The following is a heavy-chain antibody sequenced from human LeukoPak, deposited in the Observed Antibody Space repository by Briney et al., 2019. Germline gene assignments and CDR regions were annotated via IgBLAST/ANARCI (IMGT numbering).Heavy chain of an antibody. CDR3: ARRVFSGSGSYYNWFDP. D-gene: IGHD3-10*01. CDR1: GVSIVSSAYS. V-gene: IGHV4-61*05. CDR2: IYYSGST. J-gene: IGHJ5*02. Sequence: PSETLSLTCTVSGVSIVSSAYSWSWIRQPPGKGLEWIGYIYYSGSTNYNPSLKSRVTISVDTSKNQFSLKLSSVTAADTAVYYCARRVFSGSGSYYNWFDPWGQGTLVTVSS.